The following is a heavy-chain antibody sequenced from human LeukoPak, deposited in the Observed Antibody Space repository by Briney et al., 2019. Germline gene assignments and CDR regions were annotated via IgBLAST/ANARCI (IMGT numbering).Heavy chain of an antibody. Sequence: ASVKVSCKASGYTFTGYYMHWVRQAPGQGLEWMGWINPSGGSTSYAQKFQGRATMTRDMSTSTVYMELGSLRSEDTAVYYCARVPQLDTDAFDIWGQGTMVTVSS. D-gene: IGHD1-1*01. CDR1: GYTFTGYY. J-gene: IGHJ3*02. V-gene: IGHV1-46*01. CDR2: INPSGGST. CDR3: ARVPQLDTDAFDI.